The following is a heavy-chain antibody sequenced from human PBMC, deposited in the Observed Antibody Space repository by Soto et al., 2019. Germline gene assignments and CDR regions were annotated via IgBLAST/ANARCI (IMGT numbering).Heavy chain of an antibody. CDR3: ARAPDVGSYGHGSFEP. V-gene: IGHV4-30-4*01. Sequence: SETLSFTCTVSGGSISSGDYYWSWIRQPPGQGLEWIWYIYYSGRTYYNPSLKIRVTISVDTSKNQFSLKLSSVTAADTAVYYCARAPDVGSYGHGSFEPWGQGTLVTVSS. CDR1: GGSISSGDYY. J-gene: IGHJ5*02. CDR2: IYYSGRT. D-gene: IGHD5-18*01.